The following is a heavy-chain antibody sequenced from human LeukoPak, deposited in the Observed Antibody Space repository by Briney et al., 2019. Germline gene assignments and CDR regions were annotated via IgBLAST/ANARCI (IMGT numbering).Heavy chain of an antibody. CDR3: ARDAPYYYDSSGSNNWFDP. CDR1: GFTVSSNY. D-gene: IGHD3-22*01. V-gene: IGHV3-53*01. Sequence: GGSLRLSCAASGFTVSSNYMSWVRQAPGKGLEWVSVIYSGGSTYYADSVKGRFTISRDNSKNTLYLQMNSLRAEDTAVYYCARDAPYYYDSSGSNNWFDPWGQGTLVTVSS. CDR2: IYSGGST. J-gene: IGHJ5*02.